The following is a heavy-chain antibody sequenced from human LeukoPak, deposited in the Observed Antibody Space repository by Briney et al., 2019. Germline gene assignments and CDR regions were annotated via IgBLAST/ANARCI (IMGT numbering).Heavy chain of an antibody. CDR3: ARSSGVATGFDP. CDR1: GGSISSSRYY. D-gene: IGHD3-3*01. J-gene: IGHJ5*02. CDR2: IYYSGST. V-gene: IGHV4-39*07. Sequence: SETLSPTCTVSGGSISSSRYYWGWIRQPPGKGLEWIGSIYYSGSTYYNPSLKSRVTISADTSKNQFSLKLSSVTAADTAVYYCARSSGVATGFDPWGQGTLVTVSS.